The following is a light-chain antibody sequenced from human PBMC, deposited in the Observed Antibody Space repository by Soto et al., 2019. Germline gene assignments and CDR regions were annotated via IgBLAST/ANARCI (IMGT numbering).Light chain of an antibody. CDR1: QSVSSY. J-gene: IGKJ3*01. Sequence: EIVLTQSPATLSLSPGERATLSCRASQSVSSYLAWYQQKPGQAPRLLIYDASNRATGIPARFSGSGSGTDFTLTISSLEPEDVAVYCCQQRSNWVTFGPGTKVEIK. CDR2: DAS. V-gene: IGKV3-11*01. CDR3: QQRSNWVT.